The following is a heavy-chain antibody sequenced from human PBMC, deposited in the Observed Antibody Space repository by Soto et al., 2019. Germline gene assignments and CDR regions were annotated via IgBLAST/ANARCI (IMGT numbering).Heavy chain of an antibody. V-gene: IGHV1-69*02. CDR1: GGTFSSYT. CDR3: ATKTVAGSHSMSY. J-gene: IGHJ4*02. D-gene: IGHD6-19*01. Sequence: SVKVSCKASGGTFSSYTISWVRQAPGQGLEWMGRIIPILGIANYAQKFQGRVTITADKSTSTAYMELSSLRSEYTAVYYCATKTVAGSHSMSYWGQGTLVTVSS. CDR2: IIPILGIA.